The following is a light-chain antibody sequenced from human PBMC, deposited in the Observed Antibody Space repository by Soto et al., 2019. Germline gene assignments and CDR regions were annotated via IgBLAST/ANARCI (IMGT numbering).Light chain of an antibody. Sequence: QSVLTQPASVSGSPGQSITISCIGTSSDVGGYNYVSWYQQHPGKAPKLMIYDVSNRPSGVSIRFSGSKSGNTASLTISGLQAEDEADYYCSSYTSSSTPYVFGTGTKVTVL. V-gene: IGLV2-14*01. J-gene: IGLJ1*01. CDR2: DVS. CDR1: SSDVGGYNY. CDR3: SSYTSSSTPYV.